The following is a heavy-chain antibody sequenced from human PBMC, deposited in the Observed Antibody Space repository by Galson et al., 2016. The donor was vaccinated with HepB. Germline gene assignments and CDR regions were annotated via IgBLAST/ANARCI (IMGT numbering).Heavy chain of an antibody. J-gene: IGHJ6*02. CDR2: ISGGGGSI. Sequence: SLRLSCAASGFTFSSYAMSWVRQTPGKGLDWVSGISGGGGSIHYADSVKGRFTFSRDNSKNIVFLQMNSLGAEDTAVYYCAKAVGTNTRYYYGMDVWGQGTTVTVSS. CDR3: AKAVGTNTRYYYGMDV. D-gene: IGHD1-26*01. V-gene: IGHV3-23*01. CDR1: GFTFSSYA.